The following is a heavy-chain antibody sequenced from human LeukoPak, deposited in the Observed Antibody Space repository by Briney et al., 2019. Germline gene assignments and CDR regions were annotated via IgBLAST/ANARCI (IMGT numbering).Heavy chain of an antibody. V-gene: IGHV4-39*07. J-gene: IGHJ1*01. CDR3: ARHGWGRPLQH. Sequence: SETLSLTCTVSGGSISSSSYYWGWIRQPPGKGLEWIGSIYYSGSTYYNPSLKSRVTISVDTSKNQFSLKLSSVTAAVTAVYYCARHGWGRPLQHWGQGTLVTVSS. CDR1: GGSISSSSYY. CDR2: IYYSGST. D-gene: IGHD7-27*01.